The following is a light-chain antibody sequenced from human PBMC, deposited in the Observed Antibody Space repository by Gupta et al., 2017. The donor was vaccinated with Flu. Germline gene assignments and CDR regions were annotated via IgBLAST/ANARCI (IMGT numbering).Light chain of an antibody. J-gene: IGLJ3*02. V-gene: IGLV2-11*01. Sequence: VITYCTGTSSDVGGYKYVFWYQQHPGKAPKLMIYDVSKRPSGVPDRFSGSKSGNTASLTISGLQAEDEADYYCCSYAGSYNPWVFGGGTKLTVL. CDR1: SSDVGGYKY. CDR3: CSYAGSYNPWV. CDR2: DVS.